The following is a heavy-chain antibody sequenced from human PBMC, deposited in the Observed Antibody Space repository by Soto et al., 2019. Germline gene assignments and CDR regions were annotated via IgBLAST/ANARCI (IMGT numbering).Heavy chain of an antibody. D-gene: IGHD4-17*01. CDR2: ISYDGSNK. CDR1: GFTFSSYG. J-gene: IGHJ4*02. Sequence: GGSLRLSCAASGFTFSSYGMHWVRQAPGKGLEWVAVISYDGSNKYYADSVKGRFTISRDNSKNTLYLQMNSLRAEDTAVYYCAKDGQGYGDPDYDYWGQGTLVTVSS. V-gene: IGHV3-30*18. CDR3: AKDGQGYGDPDYDY.